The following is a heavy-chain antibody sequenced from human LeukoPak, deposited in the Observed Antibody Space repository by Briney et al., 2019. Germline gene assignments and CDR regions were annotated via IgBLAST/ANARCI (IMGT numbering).Heavy chain of an antibody. J-gene: IGHJ6*02. CDR1: GFTFSSYG. V-gene: IGHV3-33*01. CDR3: ARGCWYFEYYYGMDV. CDR2: IWYDGSNK. Sequence: GGSLRLSCAASGFTFSSYGMHWVRQAPGKGLEWVAVIWYDGSNKYYADSVKGRFTISRDNSKNTLYLQMNSLRAEDTAVYYCARGCWYFEYYYGMDVWGQGTTVTVSS. D-gene: IGHD3-9*01.